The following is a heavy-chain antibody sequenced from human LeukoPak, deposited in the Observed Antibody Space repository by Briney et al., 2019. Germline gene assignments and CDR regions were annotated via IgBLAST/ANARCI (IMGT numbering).Heavy chain of an antibody. D-gene: IGHD2-15*01. Sequence: GASVKVSCKASGYTFTSYGISWVQQAPGQGLEWMGWISAYNGNTNYAQKLQGRVTMTTDTSTSTAYMELRSLRSDDTAVYYCAGISPKYCSGGSCYHEYFQHWGQGTLVTVSS. CDR1: GYTFTSYG. J-gene: IGHJ1*01. CDR2: ISAYNGNT. CDR3: AGISPKYCSGGSCYHEYFQH. V-gene: IGHV1-18*01.